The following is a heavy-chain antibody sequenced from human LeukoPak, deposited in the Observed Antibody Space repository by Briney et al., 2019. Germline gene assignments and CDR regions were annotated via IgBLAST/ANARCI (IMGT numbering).Heavy chain of an antibody. CDR3: ARGRYYYGSSGYYFDY. CDR1: GYTFTSYY. Sequence: ASVKVSCKASGYTFTSYYMHWVRQAPGQGLEWMGIINPSGGSTSYAQKFQGRVTMTRDMSTSTVYMELSSLRSEDTAVYYCARGRYYYGSSGYYFDYWGQGTLVTVSS. D-gene: IGHD3-22*01. J-gene: IGHJ4*02. CDR2: INPSGGST. V-gene: IGHV1-46*01.